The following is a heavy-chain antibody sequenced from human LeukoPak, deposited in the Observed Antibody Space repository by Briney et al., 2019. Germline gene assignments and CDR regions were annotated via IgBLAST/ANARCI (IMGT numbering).Heavy chain of an antibody. CDR3: ATVPQRITMVRAYFDY. CDR2: INPNSGGT. J-gene: IGHJ4*02. Sequence: ASVKVSFKASGYTFTGYYMHWVRQAPGQGLEWMGWINPNSGGTNYAQKFQGRVTMTRDTSISTAYMELSSLRSEDTAVYYCATVPQRITMVRAYFDYWGQGTLVTVSS. V-gene: IGHV1-2*02. D-gene: IGHD3-10*01. CDR1: GYTFTGYY.